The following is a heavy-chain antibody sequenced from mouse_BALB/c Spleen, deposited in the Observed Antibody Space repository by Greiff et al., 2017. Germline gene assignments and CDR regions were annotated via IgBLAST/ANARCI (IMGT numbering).Heavy chain of an antibody. J-gene: IGHJ3*01. CDR1: GFTFSSYT. D-gene: IGHD3-2*01. Sequence: EVHLVESGGGLVQPGGSLKLSCAASGFTFSSYTMSWVRQTPEKRLEWVAYISNGGGSTYYPDTVKGRFTISRDNAKNTLYLQMSSLKSEDTAMYYCAKTARATKAWFAYWRQGTLVTVSA. CDR3: AKTARATKAWFAY. V-gene: IGHV5-12-2*01. CDR2: ISNGGGST.